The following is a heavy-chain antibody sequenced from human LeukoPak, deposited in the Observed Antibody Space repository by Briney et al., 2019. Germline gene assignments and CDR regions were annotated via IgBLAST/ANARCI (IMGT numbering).Heavy chain of an antibody. CDR3: AKGSSTSGYEH. V-gene: IGHV3-23*01. J-gene: IGHJ4*02. D-gene: IGHD5-12*01. CDR2: SGSGGDT. Sequence: PGGSLRLSCAASGFTFSSYAMTWVRQAPGKGLEWVSASGSGGDTYYADSVKGRFTISRDNSRNTLYLQMNNLRAEDTAVYFCAKGSSTSGYEHWGQGTLVTVSS. CDR1: GFTFSSYA.